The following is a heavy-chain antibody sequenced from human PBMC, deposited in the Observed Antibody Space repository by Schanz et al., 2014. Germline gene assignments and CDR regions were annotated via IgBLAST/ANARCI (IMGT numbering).Heavy chain of an antibody. CDR2: IYSGIGA. J-gene: IGHJ4*02. CDR1: GFTFRDYY. Sequence: EVQLLDSGGGLVQPGGSPRLSCAASGFTFRDYYMSWIRQAPGKGLEWVSVIYSGIGAYYADSVKDRFTVSRDNSKNTVYLQMNRLRAEDTAVYYCARVHHYDPSGWGYFDYWGQGALVTVSS. V-gene: IGHV3-66*01. D-gene: IGHD3-22*01. CDR3: ARVHHYDPSGWGYFDY.